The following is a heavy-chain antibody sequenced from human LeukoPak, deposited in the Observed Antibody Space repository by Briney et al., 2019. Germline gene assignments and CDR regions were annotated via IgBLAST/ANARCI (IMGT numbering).Heavy chain of an antibody. Sequence: ASVKVSCKASGGTFSSYAISWVRQAPGQGLEWMGRIIPILGIANYAQKFQGRVTITADKSTSTAYMELSSLRSEDTAVYYCARDIHSGSYILRIIDYWGQGTLVTVSS. CDR3: ARDIHSGSYILRIIDY. V-gene: IGHV1-69*04. CDR1: GGTFSSYA. D-gene: IGHD1-26*01. CDR2: IIPILGIA. J-gene: IGHJ4*02.